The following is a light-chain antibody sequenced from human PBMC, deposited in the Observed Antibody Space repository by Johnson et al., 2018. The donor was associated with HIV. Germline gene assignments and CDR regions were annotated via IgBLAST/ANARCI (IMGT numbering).Light chain of an antibody. CDR2: EKN. J-gene: IGLJ1*01. Sequence: QSVLTQPPSVSAAPGQKVTIYCSGSSSNIGNNYVSWYQQLPGTAPKLLIYEKNKRPSGIPDRFSASKSATSATLAITGLQTGDEADYYCGAWDSSLSAHFVFGTGTKVTVL. CDR1: SSNIGNNY. V-gene: IGLV1-51*02. CDR3: GAWDSSLSAHFV.